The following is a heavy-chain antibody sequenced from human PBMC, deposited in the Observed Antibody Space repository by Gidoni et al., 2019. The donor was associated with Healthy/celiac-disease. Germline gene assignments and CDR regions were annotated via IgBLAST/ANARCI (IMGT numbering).Heavy chain of an antibody. CDR3: AKGVGCSGGSCYLAGDYYYGMDV. CDR2: ISWNSGSI. Sequence: EVQLVESGGGLVQHGRSLRLSCAASGCPFEDYAMHWVRQAPGKGLEWVSGISWNSGSIGYADSVKGRFTISRDNAKNSLYLQMNSLRAEDTALYYCAKGVGCSGGSCYLAGDYYYGMDVWGQGTTVTVSS. V-gene: IGHV3-9*01. J-gene: IGHJ6*02. D-gene: IGHD2-15*01. CDR1: GCPFEDYA.